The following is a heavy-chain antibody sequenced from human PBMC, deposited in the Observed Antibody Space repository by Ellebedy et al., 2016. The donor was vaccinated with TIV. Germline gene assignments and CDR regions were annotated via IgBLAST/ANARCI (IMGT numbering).Heavy chain of an antibody. J-gene: IGHJ6*02. V-gene: IGHV1-8*02. CDR2: MNPNSGNT. D-gene: IGHD2-15*01. CDR3: ARDTRLGYCSGGSCYPEGSFRDYGMDV. CDR1: GGTFSSYA. Sequence: ASVKVSCXASGGTFSSYAINWVRQATGQGLEWMGWMNPNSGNTGYAQKFQGRVTMTRNTSISTAYMELSSLRSEDTAVYYCARDTRLGYCSGGSCYPEGSFRDYGMDVWGQGTTVTVSS.